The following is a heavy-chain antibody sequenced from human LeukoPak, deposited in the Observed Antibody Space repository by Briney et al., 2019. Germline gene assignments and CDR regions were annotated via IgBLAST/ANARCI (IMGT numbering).Heavy chain of an antibody. J-gene: IGHJ4*02. CDR3: ARSPGILGTNYFDY. V-gene: IGHV3-21*01. CDR2: ISSSSSYI. D-gene: IGHD1-26*01. CDR1: GFTFSSYS. Sequence: PGGSLRLSCAASGFTFSSYSMNWVRQAPGKGLEWVSFISSSSSYIYYADSVKGRFTISRDNAKNSLYLQMNSLRAEDTAVYYCARSPGILGTNYFDYWGQGTLVTVSS.